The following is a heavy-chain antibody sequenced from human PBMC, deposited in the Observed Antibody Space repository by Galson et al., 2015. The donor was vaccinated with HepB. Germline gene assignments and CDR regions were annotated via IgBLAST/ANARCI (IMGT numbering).Heavy chain of an antibody. J-gene: IGHJ5*01. D-gene: IGHD3-22*01. CDR3: AREVHPRDSSGYCDS. CDR1: GSTFTGYY. Sequence: SVTVSCKASGSTFTGYYMHWVRQAPGQGLEWMGWTNPNSGGTNYAQKFQGRVTMTRDTSISTAYMELSRLRSDDTAVYYCAREVHPRDSSGYCDSWGQGTLVTVSS. CDR2: TNPNSGGT. V-gene: IGHV1-2*02.